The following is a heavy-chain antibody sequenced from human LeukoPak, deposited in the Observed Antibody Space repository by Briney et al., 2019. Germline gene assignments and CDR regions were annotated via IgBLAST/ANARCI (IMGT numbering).Heavy chain of an antibody. J-gene: IGHJ3*02. CDR2: IYHSGST. CDR1: GGSISSGGYY. D-gene: IGHD1-26*01. CDR3: ARDGGGSYLLGAFDI. Sequence: ASQTLSLTCTVSGGSISSGGYYWSWIRQPPGKGLEWIGYIYHSGSTYYNPSLKSRVTISVDRSKNQFSLKLSSVTAADTAVYYCARDGGGSYLLGAFDIWGQGTMVTVSS. V-gene: IGHV4-30-2*01.